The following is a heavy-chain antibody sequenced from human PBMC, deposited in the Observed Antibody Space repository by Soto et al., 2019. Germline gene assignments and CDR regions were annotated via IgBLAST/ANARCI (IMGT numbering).Heavy chain of an antibody. CDR1: SDSITNYY. D-gene: IGHD2-15*01. Sequence: QVQLQESGPGLVKPSETLSLTCTVSSDSITNYYWSWIRQSPGKGLEWIGYIHDSGRSNYNPSLKSQVKISVDTSEKQFSRKLNAVTAAETAVYYCARVGGTRGWYWGQGTLVTVSS. CDR2: IHDSGRS. CDR3: ARVGGTRGWY. J-gene: IGHJ4*02. V-gene: IGHV4-59*01.